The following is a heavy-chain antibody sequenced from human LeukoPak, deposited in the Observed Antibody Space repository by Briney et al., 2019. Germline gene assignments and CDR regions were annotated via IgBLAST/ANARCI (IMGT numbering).Heavy chain of an antibody. CDR1: GFTFSNAW. D-gene: IGHD3-9*01. Sequence: GGSLRLSCAASGFTFSNAWMSWVRQAPGKGLEWVGRIKSKTDGGTTDYAAPVKGRFTISRDDSKNTLYLQMNSLKTEDTAVYYCTTLTYYDILTQSEFDYWGQGTLVTVSS. CDR2: IKSKTDGGTT. J-gene: IGHJ4*02. V-gene: IGHV3-15*01. CDR3: TTLTYYDILTQSEFDY.